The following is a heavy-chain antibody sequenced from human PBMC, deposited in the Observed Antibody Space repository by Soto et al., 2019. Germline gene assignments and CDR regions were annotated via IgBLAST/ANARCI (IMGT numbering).Heavy chain of an antibody. Sequence: GGSLRLSCAPSGFTFSSYAMSWVRQPPGKGLEWVSAIGGSGGNTDYADSVKGRFTISRDNSKNTLYLQMNSLRAEDSAVYYCAKDHGSCSGGTCYPYNYWGQGTLVTVSS. V-gene: IGHV3-23*01. CDR3: AKDHGSCSGGTCYPYNY. D-gene: IGHD2-15*01. J-gene: IGHJ4*02. CDR2: IGGSGGNT. CDR1: GFTFSSYA.